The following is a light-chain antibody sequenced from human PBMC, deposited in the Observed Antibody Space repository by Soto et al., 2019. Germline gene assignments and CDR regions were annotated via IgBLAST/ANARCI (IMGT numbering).Light chain of an antibody. CDR2: EVS. V-gene: IGLV2-14*03. J-gene: IGLJ1*01. CDR3: SSYTTSSTVV. CDR1: SSDVGGYNF. Sequence: QSVLTQPASVFGSPGQSITISCTGTSSDVGGYNFVSWYQQHPGKAPKLMIYEVSNRPSGVSNRFSGSKSGNTASLTISGLQPEDEADYYCSSYTTSSTVVFGIGTTVTVL.